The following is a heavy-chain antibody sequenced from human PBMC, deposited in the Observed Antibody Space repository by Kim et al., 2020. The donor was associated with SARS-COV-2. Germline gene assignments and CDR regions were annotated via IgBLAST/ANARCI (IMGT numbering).Heavy chain of an antibody. J-gene: IGHJ4*02. CDR1: GFTFSSYA. D-gene: IGHD5-12*01. V-gene: IGHV3-30*04. CDR3: AREPGRDGYNS. Sequence: GGSLRLSCAASGFTFSSYAMHWVRQAPGKGLEWVAVISYDGSNKYYADSVKGRFTISRDNSKNTLYLQMNSLRAEDTAVYYCAREPGRDGYNSWGQGTLVTVSS. CDR2: ISYDGSNK.